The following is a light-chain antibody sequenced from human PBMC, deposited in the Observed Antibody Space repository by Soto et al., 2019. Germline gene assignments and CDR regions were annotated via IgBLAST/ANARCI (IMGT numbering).Light chain of an antibody. CDR1: QSITDW. V-gene: IGKV1-5*03. J-gene: IGKJ1*01. CDR3: QYWDDYSWT. Sequence: DIQMTQSPSTLSASVGDRVTITCRASQSITDWLAWYQQKPGKAPTFLIYKASNLEGGVTSRFSGSGSGTEFTLTISRVQPDDFATYYCQYWDDYSWTFGQGTKVEIK. CDR2: KAS.